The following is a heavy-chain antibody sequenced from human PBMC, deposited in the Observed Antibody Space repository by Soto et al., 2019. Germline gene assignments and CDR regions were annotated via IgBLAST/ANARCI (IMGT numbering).Heavy chain of an antibody. J-gene: IGHJ5*02. CDR1: GGSISSYY. Sequence: SETLSLTCTVPGGSISSYYCSWIRQPPGKGLEWIRYIYYSGSANYNPSLKSRVTISVDTSKNQFSLKLSSVTAADTAVYYCARQRISYYRNNWFDPWGQGTLVTVS. CDR2: IYYSGSA. CDR3: ARQRISYYRNNWFDP. V-gene: IGHV4-59*01. D-gene: IGHD3-10*01.